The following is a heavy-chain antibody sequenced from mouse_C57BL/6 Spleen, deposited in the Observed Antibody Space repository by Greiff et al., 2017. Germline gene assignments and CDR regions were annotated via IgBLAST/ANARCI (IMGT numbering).Heavy chain of an antibody. D-gene: IGHD2-12*01. CDR3: ARWGAYYKTWFAY. V-gene: IGHV1-39*01. CDR1: GYSFTDYK. J-gene: IGHJ3*01. CDR2: ITTNSCTT. Sequence: VQLQQSGPELVKPGASVKISCKASGYSFTDYKMNWVKPSNGKSLEWIGVITTNSCTTSYNQKFKGKATLTVDQSSSTAYMQLKSRTSEDSAVYYCARWGAYYKTWFAYWGQGTLVTVAA.